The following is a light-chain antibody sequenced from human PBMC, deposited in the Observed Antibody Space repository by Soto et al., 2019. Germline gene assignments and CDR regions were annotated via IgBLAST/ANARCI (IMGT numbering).Light chain of an antibody. CDR2: EVS. V-gene: IGLV2-14*03. Sequence: QSALTQPASVSGSPGQSITISCTGTSSDVGGYNYVSWYQQHPGKGPKLMIYEVSNRPSGVSNRFSGSKSGNTATLTISGLQAEDEADYYCSSFAGSGTSHWVFGGGTKLTVL. CDR3: SSFAGSGTSHWV. CDR1: SSDVGGYNY. J-gene: IGLJ3*02.